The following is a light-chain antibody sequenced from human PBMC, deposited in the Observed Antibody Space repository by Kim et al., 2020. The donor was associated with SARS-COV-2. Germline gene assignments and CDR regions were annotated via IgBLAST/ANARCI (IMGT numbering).Light chain of an antibody. J-gene: IGLJ2*01. V-gene: IGLV4-69*01. Sequence: QLVLTQSPSASASLGASVKLTCTLSSGHSSYAIAWHQQQPEKGPRYLMKLNSDGSHNKGDGIPDRFSGSSSGAERYLTISSLQSEDEAAYYCQTWGTGIQIFGGGTQLTVL. CDR3: QTWGTGIQI. CDR2: LNSDGSH. CDR1: SGHSSYA.